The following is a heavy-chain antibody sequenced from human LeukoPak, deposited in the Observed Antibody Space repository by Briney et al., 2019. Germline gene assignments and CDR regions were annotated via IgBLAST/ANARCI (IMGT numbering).Heavy chain of an antibody. D-gene: IGHD5-24*01. Sequence: SETLSLACTVSGGSISSSSYYWGWIRQPPGKGLEWIGSIYYSGSTYYNPSLKSRVTISVDTSKNQFSLKLSSVTAADTAVYYCARVTLRDGYNFSYWGQGTLVTVSS. CDR1: GGSISSSSYY. V-gene: IGHV4-39*07. CDR2: IYYSGST. CDR3: ARVTLRDGYNFSY. J-gene: IGHJ4*02.